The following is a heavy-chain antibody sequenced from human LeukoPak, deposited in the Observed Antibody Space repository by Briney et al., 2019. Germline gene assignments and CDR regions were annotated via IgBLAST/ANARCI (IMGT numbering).Heavy chain of an antibody. Sequence: SETLSLTCTVSGGSISSSSYYWGWIRQPPGKGLEWIGSIYYSWSTYYNPSLKSRVTISVDTSKNQFSLKLTTVTAADTAVYYCAREGGAYRPLDYSGQGTLVTVSS. D-gene: IGHD3-16*01. CDR3: AREGGAYRPLDY. J-gene: IGHJ4*02. V-gene: IGHV4-39*07. CDR1: GGSISSSSYY. CDR2: IYYSWST.